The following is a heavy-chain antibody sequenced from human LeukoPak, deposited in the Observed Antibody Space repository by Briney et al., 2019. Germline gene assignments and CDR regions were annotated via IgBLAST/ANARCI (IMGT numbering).Heavy chain of an antibody. CDR2: INPNSGGT. D-gene: IGHD3-10*01. Sequence: ASVKVSCKASGYTFTGYYMHWVRQAPGQGLEWMGWINPNSGGTNYAQKFQGRATMTRDTSISTAYMELSRLRSDDTAVYYCAREWGYYGSGSYPEADYYYGMDVWGQGTTVTVSS. V-gene: IGHV1-2*02. J-gene: IGHJ6*02. CDR1: GYTFTGYY. CDR3: AREWGYYGSGSYPEADYYYGMDV.